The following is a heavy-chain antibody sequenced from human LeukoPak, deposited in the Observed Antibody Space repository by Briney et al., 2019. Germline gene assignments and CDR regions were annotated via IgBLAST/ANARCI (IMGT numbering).Heavy chain of an antibody. CDR1: GGSISSYY. D-gene: IGHD2-15*01. V-gene: IGHV4-59*08. CDR3: ARHVWCSGGSCYFGNWFDP. CDR2: VYYSGST. Sequence: PSETLSLTCTVSGGSISSYYWSWIRQPPGKGLEWIGYVYYSGSTNYNPSLKSRVTISVDTSKNQFSLKLSSVTAADTAVYYCARHVWCSGGSCYFGNWFDPWGQGTLVTVSS. J-gene: IGHJ5*02.